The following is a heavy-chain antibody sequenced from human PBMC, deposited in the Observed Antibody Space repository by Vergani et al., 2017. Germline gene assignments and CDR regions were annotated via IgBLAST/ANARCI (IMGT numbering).Heavy chain of an antibody. J-gene: IGHJ1*01. CDR2: ISGPGLST. Sequence: EVHLLESGGGLVQSGGSLRLSCAASGFTFSNSAVSWVRQAPGRGLAWVSSISGPGLSTYYADSVKGRFSISRDNAKTTLYLQRNSLRDEDRGVYYCARISGGSAPYLHYWGQGTLVTVAS. D-gene: IGHD2-15*01. CDR3: ARISGGSAPYLHY. CDR1: GFTFSNSA. V-gene: IGHV3-23*01.